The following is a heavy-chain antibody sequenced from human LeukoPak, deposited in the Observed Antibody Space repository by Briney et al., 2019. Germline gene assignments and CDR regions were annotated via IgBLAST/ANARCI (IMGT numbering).Heavy chain of an antibody. V-gene: IGHV3-23*01. Sequence: GGALRISCAASGFTFCSFALSWGRQAPGEGLGWVSGISGSGGRTDYADSVKGRFTISRDNSKNTLYLQMSSLRADDTALYYCAKSPPRCSGGSCYGYWGQGTLVTVSS. CDR3: AKSPPRCSGGSCYGY. CDR1: GFTFCSFA. J-gene: IGHJ4*02. CDR2: ISGSGGRT. D-gene: IGHD2-15*01.